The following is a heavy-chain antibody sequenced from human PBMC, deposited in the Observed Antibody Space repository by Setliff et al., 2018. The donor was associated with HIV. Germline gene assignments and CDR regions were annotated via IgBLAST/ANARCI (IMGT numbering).Heavy chain of an antibody. Sequence: GSLRLSCAASGFIIRNHWMTWVRQAPGKGLEWVANIKEDGSETYFVDSVQGRFTISRDNAKNSLYLQMDGLRAEDTAVYFCARDNLYSNTWNGSPVYGLDVWGQGTTVTVSS. CDR1: GFIIRNHW. CDR2: IKEDGSET. CDR3: ARDNLYSNTWNGSPVYGLDV. D-gene: IGHD3-3*01. J-gene: IGHJ6*02. V-gene: IGHV3-7*03.